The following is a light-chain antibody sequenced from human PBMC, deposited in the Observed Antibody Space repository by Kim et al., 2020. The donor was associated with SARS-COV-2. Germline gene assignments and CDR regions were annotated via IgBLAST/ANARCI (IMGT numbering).Light chain of an antibody. J-gene: IGLJ3*02. CDR3: SAWDSSLSNWV. V-gene: IGLV10-54*01. CDR1: SNNVGNQG. CDR2: RNN. Sequence: HTATLTCPGNSNNVGNQGAAWLQQHQGHPPKLLSYRNNNRPSGISERLSASRSGNTASLTITGLQPEDEADYYCSAWDSSLSNWVFGGGTKLTVL.